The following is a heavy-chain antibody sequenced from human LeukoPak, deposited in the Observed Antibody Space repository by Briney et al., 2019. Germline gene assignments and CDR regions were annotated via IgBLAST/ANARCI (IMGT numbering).Heavy chain of an antibody. V-gene: IGHV3-66*02. CDR1: GFTVSSNY. D-gene: IGHD6-6*01. J-gene: IGHJ4*02. CDR3: ARGGFSSSPLDY. Sequence: GGSLRLSCAASGFTVSSNYMSWVRQAPGKGLEWVSVIYSGGSTYYADSVKGRFTISRDNSRNTLYLQMNSLRAEDTAVYYCARGGFSSSPLDYWGQGTLVTVSS. CDR2: IYSGGST.